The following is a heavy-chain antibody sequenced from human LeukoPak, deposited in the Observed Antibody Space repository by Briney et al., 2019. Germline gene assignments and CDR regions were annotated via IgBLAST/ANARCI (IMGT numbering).Heavy chain of an antibody. CDR3: ARLATNGGYGY. Sequence: GGSLRLSCAASGFTFSSYSMNWVRQAPGKGLEWVSSISSSSSYIYYAGSVKGRFTISRDNAKNSLCLQMNSLRTEDTAVYYCARLATNGGYGYWGQGTLVTVSS. CDR1: GFTFSSYS. CDR2: ISSSSSYI. D-gene: IGHD5-12*01. V-gene: IGHV3-21*01. J-gene: IGHJ4*02.